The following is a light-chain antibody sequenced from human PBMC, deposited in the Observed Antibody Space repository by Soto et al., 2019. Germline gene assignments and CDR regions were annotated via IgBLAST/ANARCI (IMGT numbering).Light chain of an antibody. CDR3: QQYHTTPPVT. J-gene: IGKJ1*01. Sequence: DIVMTQSPDSLAVSLGERATINCKSSQTVLYSSNNKNYLAWYQQKPGQPPKLLISWASTRESGVPDRFSGSGSGTDFNLTISSLQAEDVAVYYCQQYHTTPPVTFGQGTKVEIK. CDR1: QTVLYSSNNKNY. CDR2: WAS. V-gene: IGKV4-1*01.